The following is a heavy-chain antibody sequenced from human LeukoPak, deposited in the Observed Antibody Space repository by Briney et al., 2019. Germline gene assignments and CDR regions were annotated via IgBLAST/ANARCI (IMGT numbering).Heavy chain of an antibody. CDR1: GFTFTTYN. D-gene: IGHD3/OR15-3a*01. J-gene: IGHJ4*02. CDR3: ARGGLGTQIDY. CDR2: ISGSGSDI. Sequence: GGSLRLSCAGSGFTFTTYNMNWVRQAPGKGLEWVSFISGSGSDIYYADSAKGQFIISRDDAKNSLFLQMNSLRAEDTAVYYCARGGLGTQIDYWGQGTLVTVSS. V-gene: IGHV3-21*01.